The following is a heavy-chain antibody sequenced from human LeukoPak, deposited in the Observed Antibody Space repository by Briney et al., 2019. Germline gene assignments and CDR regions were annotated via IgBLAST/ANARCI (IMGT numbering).Heavy chain of an antibody. V-gene: IGHV3-23*01. D-gene: IGHD3-22*01. Sequence: GGSLRLSCAASGFIFSNNIMNWVRQAPGKGLEWVSVISAGGGDIYYAGSVNGRFTISRDNSKNTLHLQMDSLRAEDTAVYYCAKDPPHSDRSIYSDNSWGQGTLVTVSS. CDR2: ISAGGGDI. J-gene: IGHJ4*02. CDR1: GFIFSNNI. CDR3: AKDPPHSDRSIYSDNS.